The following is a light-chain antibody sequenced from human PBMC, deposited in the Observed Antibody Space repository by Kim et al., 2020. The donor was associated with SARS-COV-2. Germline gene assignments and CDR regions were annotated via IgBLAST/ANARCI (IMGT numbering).Light chain of an antibody. CDR2: GKN. J-gene: IGLJ1*01. V-gene: IGLV3-19*01. Sequence: SSELTQDPAVPVALGQTIRITCQGDSLTNYFASWYQQKPGQTPVLVIYGKNNRPSGIPDRFSGFIPGTPASLTITGTQAEDEADYYCCSRVISGNHYFFG. CDR1: SLTNYF. CDR3: CSRVISGNHYF.